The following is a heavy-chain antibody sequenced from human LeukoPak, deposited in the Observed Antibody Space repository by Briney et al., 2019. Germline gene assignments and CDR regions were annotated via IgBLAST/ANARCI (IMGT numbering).Heavy chain of an antibody. D-gene: IGHD2-8*01. V-gene: IGHV4-4*07. CDR2: IYTSGST. J-gene: IGHJ3*02. CDR1: GGSISSYY. CDR3: ARFVRARDAFDI. Sequence: SETLSLTCTVSGGSISSYYWSWIRQPAGKGLEWIGRIYTSGSTNYNPSLKSRVTMSVDTSKNQFSLKLSSVPAADTAVYYCARFVRARDAFDIWSQGTMVTVSS.